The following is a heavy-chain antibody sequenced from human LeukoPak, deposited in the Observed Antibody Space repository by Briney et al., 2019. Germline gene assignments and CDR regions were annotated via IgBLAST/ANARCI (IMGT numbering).Heavy chain of an antibody. CDR3: ARQGSSWSHYYYYGMDV. Sequence: PSETLSLTCTVSGGSISSGGYYWSWIRQHPGKGLEWIGYIYYSGSTYYNPSLKSRVTISVDTSKNQFSLKLSSVTAADTAVYYCARQGSSWSHYYYYGMDVWGQGTTVTVSS. CDR1: GGSISSGGYY. V-gene: IGHV4-31*03. J-gene: IGHJ6*02. D-gene: IGHD6-13*01. CDR2: IYYSGST.